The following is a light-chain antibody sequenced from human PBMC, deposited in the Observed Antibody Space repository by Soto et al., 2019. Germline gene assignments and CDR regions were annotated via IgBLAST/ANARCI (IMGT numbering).Light chain of an antibody. CDR1: QSINSW. V-gene: IGKV1-5*03. CDR3: QQYNVNPWT. J-gene: IGKJ1*01. CDR2: QAS. Sequence: DIQMTQSPSTLSASVGDRVTITCRASQSINSWLAWYQQKPGKAPNLLIYQASSLESGVPSRFNGSGSGTEFTLTISSLQPDDLATYYCQQYNVNPWTFGQGTKVDI.